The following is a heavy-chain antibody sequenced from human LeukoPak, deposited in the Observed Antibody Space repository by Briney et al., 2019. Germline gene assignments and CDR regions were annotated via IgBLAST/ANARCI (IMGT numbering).Heavy chain of an antibody. D-gene: IGHD2-2*01. Sequence: GGSLRLSCAASGFTLSSYTMHWVRQAPGKGLEWVAHISFDGSYKHYADSVKGRFTIPRDNSKNTQYLQMNSLRPEDTAVYYCARDQRSSTSCFSVCAWGFAPWGQGTLVTVSS. CDR3: ARDQRSSTSCFSVCAWGFAP. J-gene: IGHJ5*02. CDR1: GFTLSSYT. CDR2: ISFDGSYK. V-gene: IGHV3-30*04.